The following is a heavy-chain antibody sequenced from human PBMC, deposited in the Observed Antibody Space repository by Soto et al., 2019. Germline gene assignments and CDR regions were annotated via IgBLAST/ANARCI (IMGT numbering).Heavy chain of an antibody. Sequence: ASVKVSCKASGGTFSRNALSWLRQGPGQGPEWMGGIIPNLGTANYAQKFQGRVTIIADKSTNTSYMEMKSLRFEDTAVYFCASRGVFFEFWGQGSLVTVSS. V-gene: IGHV1-69*10. CDR2: IIPNLGTA. D-gene: IGHD3-3*01. J-gene: IGHJ4*02. CDR3: ASRGVFFEF. CDR1: GGTFSRNA.